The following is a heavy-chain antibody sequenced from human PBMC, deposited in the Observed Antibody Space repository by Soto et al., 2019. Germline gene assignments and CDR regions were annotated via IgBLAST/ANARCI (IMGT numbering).Heavy chain of an antibody. CDR3: ARVYSGLGLDP. CDR2: IIPIFGTA. CDR1: GGTFSSYT. D-gene: IGHD5-12*01. J-gene: IGHJ5*02. Sequence: SVKVPCKASGGTFSSYTISWVRQAPGQGLEWMGGIIPIFGTANYAQKFQGRVTITADKSTSTAYMELSSLRSEDTAVYYCARVYSGLGLDPWGQGTLVTVYS. V-gene: IGHV1-69*06.